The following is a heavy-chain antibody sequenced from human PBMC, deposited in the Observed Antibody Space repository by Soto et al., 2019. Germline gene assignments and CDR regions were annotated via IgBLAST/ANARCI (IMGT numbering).Heavy chain of an antibody. J-gene: IGHJ4*02. CDR2: IRSKANSYAT. CDR1: GFTFSGSA. CDR3: TRQGSITIFGMVRDY. V-gene: IGHV3-73*01. Sequence: GGSLRLSCAASGFTFSGSAMHWVRQASGKGLEWVGRIRSKANSYATAYAASVKGRFTISRDDSKNTAYLQMNSLKTEDTAVYYCTRQGSITIFGMVRDYWGQGTLVTVSS. D-gene: IGHD3-3*01.